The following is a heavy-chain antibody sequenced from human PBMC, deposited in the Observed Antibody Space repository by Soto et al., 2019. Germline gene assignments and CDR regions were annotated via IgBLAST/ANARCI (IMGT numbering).Heavy chain of an antibody. Sequence: GASLKISCKGSGYSFTSYWISWVRQMPGKGLEWMGRIDPSDSYTNYSPSFQGHVTISADKSISTAYLQWSSLKAPDTAMYYCARHSSQSYSGYPWGQGTLVTVSS. V-gene: IGHV5-10-1*01. D-gene: IGHD5-12*01. J-gene: IGHJ5*02. CDR2: IDPSDSYT. CDR1: GYSFTSYW. CDR3: ARHSSQSYSGYP.